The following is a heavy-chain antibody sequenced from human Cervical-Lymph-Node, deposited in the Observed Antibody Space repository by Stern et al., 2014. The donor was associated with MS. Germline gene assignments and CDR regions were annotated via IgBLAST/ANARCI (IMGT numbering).Heavy chain of an antibody. V-gene: IGHV2-5*02. CDR3: ARPDCSGGRCFDY. D-gene: IGHD2-15*01. CDR2: IYWDNDK. Sequence: ESGPTLVKPTQTLTLTCTFSGFSLSTSGVHVGWIRQPPGNALEWLAVIYWDNDKRYSPSLKSRLTISNDTSKNQVVRTMTNMDPMDTATYYCARPDCSGGRCFDYWGQGTQVTVSS. J-gene: IGHJ4*02. CDR1: GFSLSTSGVH.